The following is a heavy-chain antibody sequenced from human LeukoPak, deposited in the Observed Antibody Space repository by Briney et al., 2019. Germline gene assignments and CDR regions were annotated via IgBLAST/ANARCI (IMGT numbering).Heavy chain of an antibody. J-gene: IGHJ4*02. CDR3: VRIATVTTPDY. CDR2: INPDGTTT. Sequence: GGSLILSCAASGFTFSSYWMHWVRQPLGKGLVWVSRINPDGTTTNYADSVKGRFTISRDNAKNTLYLQMNSLTVEDTALYYCVRIATVTTPDYWGQGTLVTVSS. D-gene: IGHD4-17*01. V-gene: IGHV3-74*01. CDR1: GFTFSSYW.